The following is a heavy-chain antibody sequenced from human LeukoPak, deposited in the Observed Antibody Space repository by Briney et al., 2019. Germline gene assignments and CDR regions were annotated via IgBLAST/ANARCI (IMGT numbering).Heavy chain of an antibody. CDR1: GYTLTELS. CDR3: ATSEPPRESYEAFDY. CDR2: FDPEDGET. Sequence: ASVKVSCKVSGYTLTELSMHWVRQAPGKALEGMGGFDPEDGETIYAQKFQGRVTMTEDTSTDTAYMELSSLRSEDTAVYYCATSEPPRESYEAFDYWGQGTLVTVSS. D-gene: IGHD1-26*01. J-gene: IGHJ4*02. V-gene: IGHV1-24*01.